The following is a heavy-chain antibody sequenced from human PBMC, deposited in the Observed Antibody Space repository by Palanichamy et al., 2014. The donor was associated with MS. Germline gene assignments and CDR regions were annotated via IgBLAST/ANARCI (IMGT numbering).Heavy chain of an antibody. J-gene: IGHJ3*02. D-gene: IGHD2/OR15-2a*01. CDR3: ARDTFGPGAFDI. Sequence: EVQLVESGGGLVKPGGSLRLSCAASGFTFSSYSMNWVRQAPGKGLEWVSSISSSSSYIYYADSVKGRFTISRDNAKNSLYLQMNSLRAEDTAVYYCARDTFGPGAFDIWGQGTMVTVSS. CDR2: ISSSSSYI. V-gene: IGHV3-21*01. CDR1: GFTFSSYS.